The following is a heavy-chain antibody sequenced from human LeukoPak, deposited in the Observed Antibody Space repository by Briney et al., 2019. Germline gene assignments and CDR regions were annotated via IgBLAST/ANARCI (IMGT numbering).Heavy chain of an antibody. Sequence: GGSLRLSCAAPGFTFSSYAMHWVRQAPGKGLEWVAVISYDGSNKYYADSVKGRFTISRDNSKNTLYLQMNSLRAEDTAVYYCATSRGYSGYDSSYFDYWGQGTLVTVSS. V-gene: IGHV3-30-3*01. J-gene: IGHJ4*02. CDR1: GFTFSSYA. D-gene: IGHD5-12*01. CDR2: ISYDGSNK. CDR3: ATSRGYSGYDSSYFDY.